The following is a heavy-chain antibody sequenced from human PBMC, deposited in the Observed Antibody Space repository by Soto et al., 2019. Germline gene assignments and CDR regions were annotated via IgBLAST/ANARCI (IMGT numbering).Heavy chain of an antibody. V-gene: IGHV4-30-2*02. CDR2: IYHSGST. CDR1: GGSISSGGSS. CDR3: ARSAYCGSGCYYYFDY. Sequence: SETLSLTCAVSGGSISSGGSSWTWIRQPPGKGLEWIGYIYHSGSTYYNPSLKSRVTISVDRSKNQFSLKLTSVTGADTAVYYCARSAYCGSGCYYYFDYWGPGTLVTVSS. D-gene: IGHD2-21*02. J-gene: IGHJ4*02.